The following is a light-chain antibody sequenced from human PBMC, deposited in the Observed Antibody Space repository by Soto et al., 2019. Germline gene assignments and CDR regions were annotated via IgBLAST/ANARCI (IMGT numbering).Light chain of an antibody. Sequence: EIVMTQSPATLSVSPGERATVSCWASQSVSSNLAWYQQKPGQAPRLLIYGASTRATGIPARFSGSGSGTEFTLTISSLQSEDFAVYYCQQYNNWPLTFGGGTKVEIK. CDR2: GAS. V-gene: IGKV3-15*01. J-gene: IGKJ4*01. CDR1: QSVSSN. CDR3: QQYNNWPLT.